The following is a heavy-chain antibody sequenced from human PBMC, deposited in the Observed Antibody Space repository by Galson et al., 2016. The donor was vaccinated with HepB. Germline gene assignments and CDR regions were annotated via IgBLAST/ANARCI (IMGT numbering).Heavy chain of an antibody. CDR3: ARDGGIPGAAFDI. V-gene: IGHV3-7*01. Sequence: SLRLSCAGSEFAFSSYWMIWVRQAPGKGLEWLASIKHDGSEEYYLDSVKGRFTISRDNAKNSVYLQMNSLRDEDTAVYYCARDGGIPGAAFDIWGQGTMVTVSS. D-gene: IGHD3-16*01. CDR2: IKHDGSEE. CDR1: EFAFSSYW. J-gene: IGHJ3*02.